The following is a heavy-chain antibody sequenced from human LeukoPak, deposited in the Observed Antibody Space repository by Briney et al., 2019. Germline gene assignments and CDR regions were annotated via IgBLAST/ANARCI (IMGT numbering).Heavy chain of an antibody. CDR2: ISSSSSYI. J-gene: IGHJ4*02. CDR1: GFTFSSYS. CDR3: AKQSAGSAAWSSLHYDF. D-gene: IGHD2-2*01. V-gene: IGHV3-21*04. Sequence: GGSLRLSCAASGFTFSSYSMNWVRQAPGKGLEWVSSISSSSSYIYYANSVKGRFTISRDNSKDTLYLQMNGLRAEDTAVYFCAKQSAGSAAWSSLHYDFWGQGTLVTVSS.